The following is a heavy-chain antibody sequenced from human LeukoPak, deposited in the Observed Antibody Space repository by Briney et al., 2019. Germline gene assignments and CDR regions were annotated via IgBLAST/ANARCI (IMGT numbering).Heavy chain of an antibody. J-gene: IGHJ6*02. V-gene: IGHV1-69*13. CDR3: ARAPRGYYGSGTYDYHYGMDV. D-gene: IGHD3-10*01. Sequence: SVKVSCKASGGTFPTYAVSWVRQAPGQGLEWMGGIIPLFGTVNYAQKFRGRIAITADESTGTVYMELSSLRSEDTAIYYCARAPRGYYGSGTYDYHYGMDVWGQGTTVTVS. CDR2: IIPLFGTV. CDR1: GGTFPTYA.